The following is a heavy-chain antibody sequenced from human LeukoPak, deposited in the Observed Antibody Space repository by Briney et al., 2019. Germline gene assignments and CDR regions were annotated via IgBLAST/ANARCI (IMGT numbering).Heavy chain of an antibody. Sequence: QAGGSLRLSCAASGFTFSSYAMSWVRQAPGKGLEWVSAISGSGGSTYYADPVKGRFTISRDNSKNTLYLQMNSLRAEDTAVYYCAKDGSLIAVADYWGQGTLVTVSS. CDR2: ISGSGGST. CDR3: AKDGSLIAVADY. V-gene: IGHV3-23*01. J-gene: IGHJ4*02. D-gene: IGHD6-19*01. CDR1: GFTFSSYA.